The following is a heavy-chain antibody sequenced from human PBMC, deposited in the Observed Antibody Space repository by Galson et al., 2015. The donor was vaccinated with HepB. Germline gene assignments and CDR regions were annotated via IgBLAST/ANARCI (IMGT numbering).Heavy chain of an antibody. D-gene: IGHD1-26*01. J-gene: IGHJ1*01. CDR3: AVGATTEYFQH. CDR1: GYTFTTYA. CDR2: INTNTGNP. V-gene: IGHV7-4-1*02. Sequence: SVKVSCKASGYTFTTYAMIWVRQAPGQGLEWMGWINTNTGNPTYAQGFTGRFVFSLDTSVRTAYLQISRLKAEDTAVYYCAVGATTEYFQHWGQGTLVTVSS.